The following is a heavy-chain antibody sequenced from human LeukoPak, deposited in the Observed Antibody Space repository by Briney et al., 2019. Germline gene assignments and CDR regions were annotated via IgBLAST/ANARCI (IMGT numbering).Heavy chain of an antibody. D-gene: IGHD1-26*01. CDR1: GFTVSSNY. Sequence: GSLRLSCAASGFTVSSNYMSWIRQSPGKGLEWIGSIYYSGTTYYNPSLRSRVTISVDTSKSQFSLKLTSVTAADTAVYYCARSTSGSYFWADKWGQGTLVTVSS. CDR3: ARSTSGSYFWADK. CDR2: IYYSGTT. V-gene: IGHV4-59*05. J-gene: IGHJ4*02.